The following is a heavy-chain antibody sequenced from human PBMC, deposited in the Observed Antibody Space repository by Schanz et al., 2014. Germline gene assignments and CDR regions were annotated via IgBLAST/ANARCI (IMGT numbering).Heavy chain of an antibody. J-gene: IGHJ5*02. CDR1: GFTFSDYY. D-gene: IGHD2-2*01. Sequence: QVQLVESGGGLVKPGGSLRLSCAASGFTFSDYYMSWIRQAPGKGLEWVSYVSSSSSYTHYADSVKGRFTISRDNAKNSLYLQMNGLRVEDTAVYYCARAGYDADNWFDPWGQGTLVTVSS. CDR3: ARAGYDADNWFDP. V-gene: IGHV3-11*06. CDR2: VSSSSSYT.